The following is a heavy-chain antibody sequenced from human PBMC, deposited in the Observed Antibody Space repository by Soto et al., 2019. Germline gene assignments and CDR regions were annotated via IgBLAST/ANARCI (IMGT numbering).Heavy chain of an antibody. Sequence: TLSLTCTVSGGSISSGDYYWSWIRQPPGKGLEWIGYIYYSGSTYYNPSLKSRVTISVDTSKNQFSLKLSSVTAADTAVYYCARRPSGPTPPNRLDYWGQGTLVTVSS. CDR1: GGSISSGDYY. V-gene: IGHV4-30-4*01. CDR2: IYYSGST. CDR3: ARRPSGPTPPNRLDY. J-gene: IGHJ4*02. D-gene: IGHD6-6*01.